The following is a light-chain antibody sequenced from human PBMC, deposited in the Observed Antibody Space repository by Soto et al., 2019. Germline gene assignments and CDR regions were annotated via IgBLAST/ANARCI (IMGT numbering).Light chain of an antibody. CDR3: QQYERSPWT. CDR1: QSVSSSY. V-gene: IGKV3-20*01. CDR2: GAS. J-gene: IGKJ1*01. Sequence: EIVLTQSPGTLSLSPGERATLSCRASQSVSSSYLAWYQQKPGQAPRLLMDGASSRATGIPDRFNGSGSGTDFTLTISRLEPEDFAVYYCQQYERSPWTFGQGTKVEIK.